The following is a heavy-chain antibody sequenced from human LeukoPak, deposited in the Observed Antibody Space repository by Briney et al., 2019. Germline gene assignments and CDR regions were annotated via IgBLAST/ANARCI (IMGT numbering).Heavy chain of an antibody. D-gene: IGHD3-10*01. CDR3: ARDTVRGIVFYYFDY. CDR2: ISYDGSNK. J-gene: IGHJ4*02. Sequence: QAGGSLRLSCAAPGFTFSSYAMHWVRQAPGKGLEWVAVISYDGSNKYYADSVKGRFTISRDNSKNTLYLQMNSLRAEDTAVYYCARDTVRGIVFYYFDYWGQGTLVTVSS. V-gene: IGHV3-30*04. CDR1: GFTFSSYA.